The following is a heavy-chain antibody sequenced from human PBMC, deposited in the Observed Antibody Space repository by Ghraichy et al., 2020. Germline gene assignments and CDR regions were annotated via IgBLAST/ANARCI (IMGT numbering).Heavy chain of an antibody. Sequence: SETLSLTCAVYGGSFSGYYWSWIRQPPGKGLEWIGEINHSGSTNYNPSLKGRVTISVDTSKNPFSLKLSSVTAADTAVYYCARRHRIAVAGTFDYWGQGTLVTVSS. J-gene: IGHJ4*02. CDR1: GGSFSGYY. CDR3: ARRHRIAVAGTFDY. CDR2: INHSGST. V-gene: IGHV4-34*01. D-gene: IGHD6-19*01.